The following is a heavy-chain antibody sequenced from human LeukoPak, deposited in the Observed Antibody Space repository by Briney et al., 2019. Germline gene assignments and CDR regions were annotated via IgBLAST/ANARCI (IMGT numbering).Heavy chain of an antibody. CDR1: GGTFSSYA. CDR2: IIPIFGTA. J-gene: IGHJ4*02. D-gene: IGHD6-13*01. CDR3: ARDSGSSWYRNGGYYFDY. V-gene: IGHV1-69*05. Sequence: ASEKVSCKASGGTFSSYAISWVRQAPGQGLEWMGRIIPIFGTANYAQKFQGRVTITTDESTSTAYMELSSLRSEDTAVYYCARDSGSSWYRNGGYYFDYWGQGTLVTVSS.